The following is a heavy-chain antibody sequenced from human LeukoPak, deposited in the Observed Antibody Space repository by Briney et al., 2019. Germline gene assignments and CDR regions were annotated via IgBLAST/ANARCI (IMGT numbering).Heavy chain of an antibody. J-gene: IGHJ4*02. Sequence: GSSVKVSCKASGGTFSSYAISWVRQAPGQGLEWMGGIIPIFGTANYAQKFQDRVTITADESTSTAYMELSSLRSEDTAVYYCARDGEGSSGDNYYFDYWGQGTLVTVSS. V-gene: IGHV1-69*01. CDR3: ARDGEGSSGDNYYFDY. D-gene: IGHD6-19*01. CDR2: IIPIFGTA. CDR1: GGTFSSYA.